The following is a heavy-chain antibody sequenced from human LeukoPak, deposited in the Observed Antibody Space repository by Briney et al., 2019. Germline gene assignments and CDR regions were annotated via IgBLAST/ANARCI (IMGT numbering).Heavy chain of an antibody. D-gene: IGHD6-19*01. CDR3: ASPVAGTSDAFDI. CDR1: GFTFSSYA. J-gene: IGHJ3*02. Sequence: GGSLGLSCAASGFTFSSYAMSWIRQAPGKGLEWVSYISSSGSTIYYADSVKGRFTISRDNAKNSLYLQMNSLRAEDTAVYYCASPVAGTSDAFDIWGQGTMVTVSS. CDR2: ISSSGSTI. V-gene: IGHV3-11*01.